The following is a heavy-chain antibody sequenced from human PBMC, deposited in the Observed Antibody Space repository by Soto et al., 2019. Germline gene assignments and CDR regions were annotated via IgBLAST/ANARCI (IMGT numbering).Heavy chain of an antibody. J-gene: IGHJ4*02. CDR2: INHSGST. Sequence: SETLSLTCAVYGGSFSGYYWSWIRQPPGKGLEWIGEINHSGSTNYNPSLKSRVTISVDTSKNQFSLKLSSVTAADTAVYYCARAGRGYSYGYSTYWGQGTLVTVSS. CDR1: GGSFSGYY. V-gene: IGHV4-34*01. CDR3: ARAGRGYSYGYSTY. D-gene: IGHD5-18*01.